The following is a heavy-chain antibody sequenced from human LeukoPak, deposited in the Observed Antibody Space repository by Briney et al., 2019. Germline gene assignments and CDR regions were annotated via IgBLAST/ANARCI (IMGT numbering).Heavy chain of an antibody. J-gene: IGHJ4*02. V-gene: IGHV4-39*07. CDR2: IYYSGST. Sequence: SETLSLTCTVSGGSISSSSYYWGWIRQPPGKGLEWIGSIYYSGSTYYNPSLKSRVTISVDTSKNQFSLKLSSVTAADTAVYYCARVHYDILTSVIDYWGQGTLVTVSS. D-gene: IGHD3-9*01. CDR1: GGSISSSSYY. CDR3: ARVHYDILTSVIDY.